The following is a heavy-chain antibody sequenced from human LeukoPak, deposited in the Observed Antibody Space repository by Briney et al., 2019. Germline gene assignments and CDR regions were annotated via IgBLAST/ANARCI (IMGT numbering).Heavy chain of an antibody. Sequence: SQTLSLTCAISGDSVSSNHGAWNWLRQSPSRGLEWLRRTYYRSKWYDDYAESMKGRIHISPDTSKNQFSLYVYSVTPEDTAVYYCTRDVGTSGWYTCDLWGQETVVSVS. J-gene: IGHJ4*02. CDR2: TYYRSKWYD. D-gene: IGHD6-19*01. CDR3: TRDVGTSGWYTCDL. V-gene: IGHV6-1*01. CDR1: GDSVSSNHGA.